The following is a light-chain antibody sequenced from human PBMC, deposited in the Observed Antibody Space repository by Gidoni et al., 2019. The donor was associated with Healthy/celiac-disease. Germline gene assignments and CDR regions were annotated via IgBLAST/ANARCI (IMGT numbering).Light chain of an antibody. CDR3: MQALQPCS. CDR1: QSLLHSNGYNY. J-gene: IGKJ2*04. V-gene: IGKV2-28*01. Sequence: DIVMTQSPLSLPVTPGEPASISCRSSQSLLHSNGYNYLDWYLQKPGQSPQLLIYLGSNRASGVPDRFSGSGSGTDFTLKISRVEAEDVGVYYCMQALQPCSFGQXTKLEIK. CDR2: LGS.